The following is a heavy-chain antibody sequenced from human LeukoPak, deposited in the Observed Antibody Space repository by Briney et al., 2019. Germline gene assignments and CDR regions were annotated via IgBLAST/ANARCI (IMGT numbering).Heavy chain of an antibody. CDR3: AKHPPLNSSPFPFDY. V-gene: IGHV3-23*01. Sequence: GGSLRLSCAASGLTFSSYAMSWVRQAPGKGLEWVSAISGSGGSTYYADSVKGRFTISRDNSKNTLYLQMNSLRAEDTAVYYCAKHPPLNSSPFPFDYWGQGTLVTVSS. CDR2: ISGSGGST. J-gene: IGHJ4*02. CDR1: GLTFSSYA. D-gene: IGHD6-6*01.